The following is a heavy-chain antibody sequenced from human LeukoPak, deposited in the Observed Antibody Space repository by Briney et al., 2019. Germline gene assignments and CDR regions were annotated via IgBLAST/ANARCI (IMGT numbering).Heavy chain of an antibody. CDR2: IIPIFGTA. D-gene: IGHD6-19*01. Sequence: ASVKVSCKASGGTFSSYAISWVRQAPGQGLEWMGGIIPIFGTANYAQKFQGRVTITADESTSTAYMELSSLRSEDTAVYYCAREAEAVAGPFDYWGQGTRVTVSS. J-gene: IGHJ4*02. V-gene: IGHV1-69*13. CDR3: AREAEAVAGPFDY. CDR1: GGTFSSYA.